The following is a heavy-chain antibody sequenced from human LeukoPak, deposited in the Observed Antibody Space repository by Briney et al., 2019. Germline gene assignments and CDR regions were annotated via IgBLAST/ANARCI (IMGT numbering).Heavy chain of an antibody. Sequence: GGSLRLSCAASGFTFTRYWMHWVRQTQGKGLVWVSRVNPDGSSTTYGDSVKGRFTSSRDNAKNTLYLQMNSLRVEDTAVYYCARGGSYGDYWGQGILVTVSS. V-gene: IGHV3-74*01. D-gene: IGHD3-16*01. CDR1: GFTFTRYW. CDR3: ARGGSYGDY. CDR2: VNPDGSST. J-gene: IGHJ4*02.